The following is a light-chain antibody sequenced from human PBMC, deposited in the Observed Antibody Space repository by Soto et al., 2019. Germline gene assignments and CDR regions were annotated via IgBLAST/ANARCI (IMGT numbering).Light chain of an antibody. CDR2: GAS. CDR1: QSVTNSF. CDR3: QQYGSSPWT. Sequence: IVLSHSPGTLSFSPGEMATLSFGASQSVTNSFLACYQQKPGQAPRLLIYGASRRATGIPDRFSGSGSGTEFTLTISRLEPEDFAVYYCQQYGSSPWTFGQGTKVDIK. J-gene: IGKJ1*01. V-gene: IGKV3-20*01.